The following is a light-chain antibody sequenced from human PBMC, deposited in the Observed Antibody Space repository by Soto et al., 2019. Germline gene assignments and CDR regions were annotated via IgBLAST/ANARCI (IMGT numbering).Light chain of an antibody. V-gene: IGKV3-11*01. J-gene: IGKJ5*01. CDR3: QQRSHWPPAVT. CDR2: DAS. Sequence: EIVLTQSPATRSWSTGERAIRSWSAMQRIDFNLDWYQQKPGPAPRLLIYDASNRSTGIPVRSSGSGSGTDFTLTISNLAPQAFALYSCQQRSHWPPAVTFGPGTPLE. CDR1: QRIDFN.